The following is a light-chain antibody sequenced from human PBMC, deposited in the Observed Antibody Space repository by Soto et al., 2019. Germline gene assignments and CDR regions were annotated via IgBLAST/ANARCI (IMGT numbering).Light chain of an antibody. CDR2: ANS. V-gene: IGLV1-40*01. J-gene: IGLJ6*01. Sequence: QSFLTQPPSVSGAPGRMLTLSCTGSSSNIGADYDVHRFQQLPGTAPKLLIYANSNRPSGVPDRFSGSRSGISASLAITGLQTSVEADYFRHPPDSSSPTGVVVGSGTKV. CDR3: HPPDSSSPTGVV. CDR1: SSNIGADYD.